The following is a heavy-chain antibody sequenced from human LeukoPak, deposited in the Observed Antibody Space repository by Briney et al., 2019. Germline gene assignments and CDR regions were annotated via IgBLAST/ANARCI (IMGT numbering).Heavy chain of an antibody. CDR3: ARDGYSSGYLDY. J-gene: IGHJ4*02. D-gene: IGHD5-24*01. V-gene: IGHV4-28*03. CDR2: IYYSGST. CDR1: GYSISSSNW. Sequence: SETLSLTCAVSGYSISSSNWWGWIRQPPGKGLEWIGYIYYSGSTYYSPSLKSRVTISVETSKTQFSLKVRSVPAADTAVYYCARDGYSSGYLDYWGQGTLVTVSS.